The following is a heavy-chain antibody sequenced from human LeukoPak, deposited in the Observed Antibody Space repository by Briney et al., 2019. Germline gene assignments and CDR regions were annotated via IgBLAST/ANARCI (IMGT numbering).Heavy chain of an antibody. V-gene: IGHV1-69*05. Sequence: SVKVSCKASGGTFSSYAISWVRQAPGQGLEWMGGIIPIFGTASYAQKFQGRVTITREESRSTAYMELSSLRSEDTAVYYCARDNRWDYGGPGFDYWGQGTLVTVSS. CDR3: ARDNRWDYGGPGFDY. CDR1: GGTFSSYA. CDR2: IIPIFGTA. J-gene: IGHJ4*02. D-gene: IGHD4-23*01.